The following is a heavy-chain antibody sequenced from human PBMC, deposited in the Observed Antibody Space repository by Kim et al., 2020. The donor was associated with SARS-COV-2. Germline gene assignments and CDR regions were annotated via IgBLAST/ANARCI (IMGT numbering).Heavy chain of an antibody. CDR1: GFIFSDYY. CDR3: VREDSGRDHGRFDP. D-gene: IGHD6-25*01. Sequence: GGSLRLSCAASGFIFSDYYMSWVRQTPGKGLEWIAYISNSGSSIYYADSVKGRFTISRDNAHNSLHLQMNSLRAEDTAVYYCVREDSGRDHGRFDPWGQGTQVTVSS. J-gene: IGHJ5*02. V-gene: IGHV3-11*01. CDR2: ISNSGSSI.